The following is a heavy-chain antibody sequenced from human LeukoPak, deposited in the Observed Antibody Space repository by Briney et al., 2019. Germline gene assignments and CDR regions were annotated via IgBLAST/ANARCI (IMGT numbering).Heavy chain of an antibody. V-gene: IGHV4-59*01. CDR2: IYYSGST. J-gene: IGHJ5*02. CDR1: GGSISSYY. D-gene: IGHD2-15*01. Sequence: SETLSLTCTVCGGSISSYYWSWIRQPPGKGLEWIGYIYYSGSTNYNPSLKSRVTISVDTSKNQFSLKLSSVTAADTAVYYCARDSVGGSRYNWFDPWGQGTLVTVSS. CDR3: ARDSVGGSRYNWFDP.